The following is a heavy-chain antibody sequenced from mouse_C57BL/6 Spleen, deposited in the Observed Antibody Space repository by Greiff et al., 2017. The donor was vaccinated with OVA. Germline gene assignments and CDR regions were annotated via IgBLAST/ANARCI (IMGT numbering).Heavy chain of an antibody. D-gene: IGHD2-5*01. CDR2: ISSGGDYS. Sequence: EVKLMESGEGLVKPGGSLKLSCAASGFTFSSYAMSWVRQTPEKRLEWVAYISSGGDYSYYADTVKGRFTISRDNARNTLYLQMSILKSEDTAMYYCTRVPAYYSNHWYFDVWGTGTTVTVSS. CDR3: TRVPAYYSNHWYFDV. V-gene: IGHV5-9-1*02. J-gene: IGHJ1*03. CDR1: GFTFSSYA.